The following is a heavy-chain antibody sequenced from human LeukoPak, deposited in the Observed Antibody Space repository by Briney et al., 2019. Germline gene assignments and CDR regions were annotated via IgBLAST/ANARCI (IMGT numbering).Heavy chain of an antibody. V-gene: IGHV1-8*02. J-gene: IGHJ3*02. Sequence: ASVKVSCKASGYTFTGYYMHWVRQAPGQGLEWMGWMNPNSGNTGYAQKFQGRVTMTRNTSISTAYMELSSLRSEDTAVYYCARVDGSGSYNAFDIWGQGTMVTVSS. CDR3: ARVDGSGSYNAFDI. CDR2: MNPNSGNT. D-gene: IGHD3-10*01. CDR1: GYTFTGYY.